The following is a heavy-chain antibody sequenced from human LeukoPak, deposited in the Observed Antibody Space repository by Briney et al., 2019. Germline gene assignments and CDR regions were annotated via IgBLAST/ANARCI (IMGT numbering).Heavy chain of an antibody. CDR2: IKTETDDGTA. V-gene: IGHV3-15*01. Sequence: PGGSLRLSCAASGFTFSSYWMSWVRQAPGKGLEWVGRIKTETDDGTADYAAPVKGRFTVSRDDSQNTLYLQMNSLKTEDTAVYYCTRYYDSTGYYRRFDYWGQGTLVTVSS. CDR1: GFTFSSYW. CDR3: TRYYDSTGYYRRFDY. D-gene: IGHD3-22*01. J-gene: IGHJ4*02.